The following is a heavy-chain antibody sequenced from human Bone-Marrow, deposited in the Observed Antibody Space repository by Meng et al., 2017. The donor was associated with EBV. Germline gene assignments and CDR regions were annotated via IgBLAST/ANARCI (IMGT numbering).Heavy chain of an antibody. CDR1: GFNFSSYS. CDR2: ISSSSSYI. CDR3: ARWRVAADY. D-gene: IGHD6-19*01. V-gene: IGHV3-21*01. Sequence: EVQLVVSGGGLVKPGGSLGLSCAASGFNFSSYSMNWVRQAPGKGLEGVSSISSSSSYIYYADSVKGRFTISRDNAKNSLYLQMNSLRAEDTAVYYCARWRVAADYWGQGTLGTVAS. J-gene: IGHJ4*02.